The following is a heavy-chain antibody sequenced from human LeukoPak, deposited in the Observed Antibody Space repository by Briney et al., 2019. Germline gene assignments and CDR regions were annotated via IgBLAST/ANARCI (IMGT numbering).Heavy chain of an antibody. J-gene: IGHJ4*02. D-gene: IGHD3-22*01. Sequence: AGSLSLSCAASGFSFSNYGMHWFRQAPGKGLEWVAVISYDGSNKYYPDSVKGRFTISRDNSKNTLYLQMNSLRAEDTAVYYCASTETPYYYDSNGFYPYYFDYWGQGTLVTVSS. V-gene: IGHV3-30*03. CDR1: GFSFSNYG. CDR2: ISYDGSNK. CDR3: ASTETPYYYDSNGFYPYYFDY.